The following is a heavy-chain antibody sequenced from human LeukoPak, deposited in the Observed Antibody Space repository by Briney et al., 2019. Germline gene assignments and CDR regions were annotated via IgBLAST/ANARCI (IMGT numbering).Heavy chain of an antibody. J-gene: IGHJ4*02. D-gene: IGHD3-10*01. V-gene: IGHV3-74*01. CDR3: VREMGSGTHYCLEF. Sequence: GGSLRLSCAASGLTFSSHWMHWVRQAPGKGLVWVARITNDGSSTTYADSVKGRFTISRDNWRNTLHLQMNSLTPDDTAIYYCVREMGSGTHYCLEFWGQGALVTVS. CDR2: ITNDGSST. CDR1: GLTFSSHW.